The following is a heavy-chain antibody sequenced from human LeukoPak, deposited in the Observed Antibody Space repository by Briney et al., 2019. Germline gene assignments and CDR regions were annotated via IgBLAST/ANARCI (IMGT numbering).Heavy chain of an antibody. V-gene: IGHV4-59*01. CDR3: ARDRTRYHYYSYMDV. Sequence: PSETLSLTCTVSGGSISSYYWSWIRQPPGKGLEWIGYIYYSGSTNYNPSLKSRVTISVDTSKNQFSLKLSSVTAADTAVYYCARDRTRYHYYSYMDVWGKGTAVTISS. D-gene: IGHD1-14*01. CDR1: GGSISSYY. J-gene: IGHJ6*03. CDR2: IYYSGST.